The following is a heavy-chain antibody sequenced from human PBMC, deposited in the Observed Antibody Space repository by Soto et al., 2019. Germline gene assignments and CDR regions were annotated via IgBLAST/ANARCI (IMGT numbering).Heavy chain of an antibody. D-gene: IGHD5-18*01. CDR2: IKSKTDGGTT. Sequence: EVQLVESGGGLVKPGGSLRLSCAASGFTFSNAWMNWVRQAPGKGLEWVGRIKSKTDGGTTDYAAPVKGRFTISRDDSKNTLYLQMNRLKTEDTAVYYCTTGLRGAGGYYYGMDVWGQGTPVTVSS. CDR1: GFTFSNAW. CDR3: TTGLRGAGGYYYGMDV. V-gene: IGHV3-15*07. J-gene: IGHJ6*02.